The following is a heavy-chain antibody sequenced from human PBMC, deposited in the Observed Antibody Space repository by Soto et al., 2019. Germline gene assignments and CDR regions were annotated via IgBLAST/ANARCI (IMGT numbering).Heavy chain of an antibody. CDR3: ARGPWFETNAHQFDY. D-gene: IGHD2-8*01. J-gene: IGHJ4*02. CDR2: IYHSGST. V-gene: IGHV4-31*03. CDR1: GGSISTEGYY. Sequence: KASETLSLTCTVSGGSISTEGYYWRWIRQLPGKGLEWIGYIYHSGSTHYNPSLKSRVTISADTSSDQFSLNLSSVTAADTAVYYCARGPWFETNAHQFDYWGQGALVTVSS.